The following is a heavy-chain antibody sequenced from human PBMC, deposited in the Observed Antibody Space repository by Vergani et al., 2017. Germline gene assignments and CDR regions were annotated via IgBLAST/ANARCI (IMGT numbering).Heavy chain of an antibody. CDR1: GFTFSSYA. J-gene: IGHJ4*02. CDR3: AKDRPIWEEWLLFGDY. CDR2: ISGSGGST. Sequence: EVQLLESGGGLVQPGGSLRLSCAASGFTFSSYAMSWVRQAPGKGLEWVSAISGSGGSTYYADPVKGRFTISRDNSKNTLYLQMNSLRAEDTAVYYCAKDRPIWEEWLLFGDYWGQGTLVTVSS. V-gene: IGHV3-23*01. D-gene: IGHD3-3*01.